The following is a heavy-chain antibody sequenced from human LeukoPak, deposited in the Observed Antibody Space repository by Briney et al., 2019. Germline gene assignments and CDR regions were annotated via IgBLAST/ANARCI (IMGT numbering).Heavy chain of an antibody. V-gene: IGHV3-21*01. CDR3: ARDVGIAVAGPLRY. CDR1: GFTFSSYS. Sequence: PAGSLRLSCAASGFTFSSYSMNWVRQPPGKGLEWVSSISSSSSYIYYADSVKGRFTISRDNAKNSLYLQMNSLRAEDTAVYYCARDVGIAVAGPLRYWGQGTLVTVSS. D-gene: IGHD6-19*01. J-gene: IGHJ4*02. CDR2: ISSSSSYI.